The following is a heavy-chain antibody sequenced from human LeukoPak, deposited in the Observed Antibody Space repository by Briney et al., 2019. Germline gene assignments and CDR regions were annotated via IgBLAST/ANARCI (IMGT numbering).Heavy chain of an antibody. V-gene: IGHV4-39*07. Sequence: PSETLSLTCTVSGGSISSSSYYWGWIRQPPGKGLEWIGSIYYSGSTYYNPSLKSRVTISVDTSKNQFSLKLSSVTAADTAVYYCARVHDSGWNSDDDAFDIWGQGTMVTVSS. CDR3: ARVHDSGWNSDDDAFDI. CDR2: IYYSGST. D-gene: IGHD1-7*01. J-gene: IGHJ3*02. CDR1: GGSISSSSYY.